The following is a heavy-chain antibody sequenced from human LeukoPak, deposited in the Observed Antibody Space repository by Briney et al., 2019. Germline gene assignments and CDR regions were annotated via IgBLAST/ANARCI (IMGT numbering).Heavy chain of an antibody. CDR1: GGSFSSYY. J-gene: IGHJ4*02. CDR2: ISSSGSTI. Sequence: LSLTCTFYGGSFSSYYWSWVRQPPGKGLEWVSYISSSGSTIYYADSVKGRFTISRDNAKNSLYLQMNSLRAEDTAVYYCARDTDDYGDYWGQGTLVTVSS. CDR3: ARDTDDYGDY. V-gene: IGHV3-11*01.